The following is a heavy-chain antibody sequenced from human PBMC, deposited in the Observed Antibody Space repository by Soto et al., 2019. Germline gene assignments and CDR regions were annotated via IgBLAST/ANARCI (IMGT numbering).Heavy chain of an antibody. CDR2: INHSGST. J-gene: IGHJ4*02. D-gene: IGHD4-17*01. V-gene: IGHV4-34*01. Sequence: SETLSLTCAVYGRSFSGYYWSWIRQPPGKGLEWIGEINHSGSTNYNPSLKSRVTISVDTSISVDTSKNQFSLKLSSVTAADTAVYYCARYYGGKVLVYWGQGTLVTFSS. CDR3: ARYYGGKVLVY. CDR1: GRSFSGYY.